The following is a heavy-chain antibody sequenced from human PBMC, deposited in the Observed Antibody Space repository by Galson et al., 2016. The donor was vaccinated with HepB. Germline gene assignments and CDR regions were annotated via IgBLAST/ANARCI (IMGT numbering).Heavy chain of an antibody. CDR2: INHSGGT. CDR1: GGSFSGYY. V-gene: IGHV4-34*01. CDR3: ARFRGGAEFDY. D-gene: IGHD3-16*01. J-gene: IGHJ4*02. Sequence: ETLSLTCDVYGGSFSGYYWSWIRQPPGKGLEWIGEINHSGGTNYNPSLKSRVTLSIDTAKNQFSLNLNSVTAADTAIYYCARFRGGAEFDYWGQGTLVTVSS.